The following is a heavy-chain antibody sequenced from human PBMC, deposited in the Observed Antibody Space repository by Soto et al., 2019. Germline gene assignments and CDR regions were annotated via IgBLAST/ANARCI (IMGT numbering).Heavy chain of an antibody. V-gene: IGHV3-23*01. J-gene: IGHJ4*02. CDR1: GLSFSSYG. Sequence: EVQLLESGGGLVEPGGSLRLSCAASGLSFSSYGMSWVRQAPGKGLEWVSGISGSATGTYYADSVKGRFTISRDNSMNTLYLQMNGLRAEDTALYYCAKELIAGGSYYGVVNHWGQGTLVTVSS. CDR2: ISGSATGT. D-gene: IGHD1-26*01. CDR3: AKELIAGGSYYGVVNH.